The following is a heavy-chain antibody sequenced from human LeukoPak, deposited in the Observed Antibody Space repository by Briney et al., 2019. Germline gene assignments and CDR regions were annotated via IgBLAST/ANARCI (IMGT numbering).Heavy chain of an antibody. V-gene: IGHV5-51*01. J-gene: IGHJ1*01. CDR1: GYSFTSYW. CDR3: ASAPPYCSSTSCSPGEYFQH. Sequence: GESLKISCKGSGYSFTSYWIGWVRQMPGKGLEWMGIINPGDSDTRYSPSFQGQVTISADKSISTAYLQWSSLKASDTAMYYCASAPPYCSSTSCSPGEYFQHWGQGTLVTVSS. D-gene: IGHD2-2*01. CDR2: INPGDSDT.